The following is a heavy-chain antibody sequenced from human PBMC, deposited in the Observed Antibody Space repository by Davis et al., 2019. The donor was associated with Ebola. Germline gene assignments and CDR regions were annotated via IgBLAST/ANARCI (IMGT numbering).Heavy chain of an antibody. D-gene: IGHD3-10*01. Sequence: GESLKISCEASGFTFSGYWMHWVRQTPGEGLVWVSRINPDGAITGYAASVRGRFTISRDNAKNSLYLQMNSLRAEDTAVYYCGRENYFGIVMDVWGKGTTVTVSS. CDR2: INPDGAIT. CDR1: GFTFSGYW. V-gene: IGHV3-74*01. CDR3: GRENYFGIVMDV. J-gene: IGHJ6*04.